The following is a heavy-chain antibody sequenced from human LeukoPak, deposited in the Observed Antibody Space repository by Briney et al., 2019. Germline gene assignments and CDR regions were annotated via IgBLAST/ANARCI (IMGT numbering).Heavy chain of an antibody. CDR1: GFSFSTYE. Sequence: GGSLRLSCAASGFSFSTYEMNWVRQAPGKGLEWVSYISSSSSSIYYADSVKGRFTISRDNAKNSLYLQMSSLRAEDTAVYYCARVRFDTWGQGTLVTVSS. CDR2: ISSSSSSI. D-gene: IGHD3-3*01. V-gene: IGHV3-48*03. J-gene: IGHJ5*02. CDR3: ARVRFDT.